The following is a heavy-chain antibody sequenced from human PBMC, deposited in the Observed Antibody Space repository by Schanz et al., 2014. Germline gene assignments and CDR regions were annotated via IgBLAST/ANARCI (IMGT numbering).Heavy chain of an antibody. Sequence: EVQLVESGGGLVQPGGSLRLSCAASAFIFRSYSMHWVRQAPGKGLEWVSIIYSGVSTYYADSVKGRFTISRDNSKNTLYLQMNSLRAEDTAIYYCAKDLAAVGVFDYWGQGSLVTVSP. CDR1: AFIFRSYS. D-gene: IGHD6-13*01. V-gene: IGHV3-66*01. CDR3: AKDLAAVGVFDY. J-gene: IGHJ4*02. CDR2: IYSGVST.